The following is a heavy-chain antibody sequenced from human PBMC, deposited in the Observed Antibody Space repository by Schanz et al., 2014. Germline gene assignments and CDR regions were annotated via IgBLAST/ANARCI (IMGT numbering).Heavy chain of an antibody. CDR1: GFSFNTYG. J-gene: IGHJ4*02. CDR3: ARPRIDYGEVDY. CDR2: IWNNGVTK. D-gene: IGHD4-17*01. V-gene: IGHV3-33*01. Sequence: QAQLMESGGGVVQPGTSLILSCSVSGFSFNTYGIHWFRQPAGKGLEWVAVIWNNGVTKYYADSVRGRFTISRDRFQNTLYLRMSSPRAEDTGCYFWARPRIDYGEVDYRGQGTLVTVSS.